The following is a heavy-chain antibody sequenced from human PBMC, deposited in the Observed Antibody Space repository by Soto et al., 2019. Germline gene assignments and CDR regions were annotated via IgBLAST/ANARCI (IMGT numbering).Heavy chain of an antibody. Sequence: EVQLLESGGGFVQPGGALRLSCAASGCTFSSNAMSWVHQARGKGMERVSAISGTTDNTYYADSVKGRFTISRDNSKNTLYLQMNSLRAEDTALYYCARSLRGVIIDFDSWGQGTLVTVSS. CDR1: GCTFSSNA. D-gene: IGHD3-10*01. V-gene: IGHV3-23*01. J-gene: IGHJ4*02. CDR2: ISGTTDNT. CDR3: ARSLRGVIIDFDS.